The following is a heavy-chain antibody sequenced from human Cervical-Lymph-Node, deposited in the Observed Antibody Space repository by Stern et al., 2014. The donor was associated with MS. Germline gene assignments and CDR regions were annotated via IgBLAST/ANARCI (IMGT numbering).Heavy chain of an antibody. Sequence: VQLVQSGAEVKKPGSSVKVSCKASGGTFSNYAITWVRQAPGQGLEWMGGIVPILGTTNCAQKFQGRVTITADRSTSTVYMELSSLTSEDTAVYSCARDYCSGGSCYAADSFYYGMDVWGQGTTVTVSS. V-gene: IGHV1-69*06. CDR2: IVPILGTT. D-gene: IGHD2-15*01. CDR3: ARDYCSGGSCYAADSFYYGMDV. CDR1: GGTFSNYA. J-gene: IGHJ6*02.